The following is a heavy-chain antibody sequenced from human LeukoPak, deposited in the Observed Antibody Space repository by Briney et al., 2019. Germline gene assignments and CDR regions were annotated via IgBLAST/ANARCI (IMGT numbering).Heavy chain of an antibody. Sequence: PSETLSLTCAVSGGSITTTNWWGWVRQPPGKGLEWIGEVHLNGATNYNPSLGSRFSMSIDNSNNHLSLEVTSVTAADTAMYYCTRESGAFSPFGFWGQGTLVTVSS. J-gene: IGHJ4*02. D-gene: IGHD1-26*01. CDR2: VHLNGAT. V-gene: IGHV4-4*02. CDR3: TRESGAFSPFGF. CDR1: GGSITTTNW.